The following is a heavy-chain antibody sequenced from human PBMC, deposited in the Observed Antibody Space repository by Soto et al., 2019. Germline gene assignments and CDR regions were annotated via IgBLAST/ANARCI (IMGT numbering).Heavy chain of an antibody. CDR2: VFNSGST. D-gene: IGHD3-16*01. J-gene: IGHJ4*02. V-gene: IGHV4-61*01. CDR1: SGSVGSSRYY. Sequence: HLQESGPGLVRPSETLSLSCSVSSGSVGSSRYYWSWIRQTPGKGLEWIASVFNSGSTYFNPSLKSRVTTSVATSKRQFSLRLQSVTATDTGVYYCAKGEPRRYFDYWGQGTLVTVSS. CDR3: AKGEPRRYFDY.